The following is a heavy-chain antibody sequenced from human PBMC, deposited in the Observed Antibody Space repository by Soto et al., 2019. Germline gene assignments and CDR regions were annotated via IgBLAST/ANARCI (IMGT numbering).Heavy chain of an antibody. CDR3: ARQAVASDWYFDY. CDR2: IYYSGSP. J-gene: IGHJ4*02. V-gene: IGHV4-39*01. CDR1: CGSISSSSYY. D-gene: IGHD6-19*01. Sequence: ETLSLTCTVSCGSISSSSYYWVWIRQPPGKGLEWIGSIYYSGSPYYNPSLKSRVTISVDTSKNQFSLKLSSVTDADTAVYYCARQAVASDWYFDYWGQGTLVTVSS.